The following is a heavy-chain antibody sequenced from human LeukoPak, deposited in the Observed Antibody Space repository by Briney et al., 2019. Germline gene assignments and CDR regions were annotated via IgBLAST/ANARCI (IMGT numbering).Heavy chain of an antibody. Sequence: PSETLSLTCAVSGYSISSGYYWGWIRQPPGKGLEWIGSIYHSGSTYYNPSLKSRVTISVDTSKNQFSLKLSSVTAADTAVYYCARLIPWSGYYPDYRGQGTLVTVSS. V-gene: IGHV4-38-2*01. J-gene: IGHJ4*02. CDR2: IYHSGST. CDR1: GYSISSGYY. CDR3: ARLIPWSGYYPDY. D-gene: IGHD3-3*01.